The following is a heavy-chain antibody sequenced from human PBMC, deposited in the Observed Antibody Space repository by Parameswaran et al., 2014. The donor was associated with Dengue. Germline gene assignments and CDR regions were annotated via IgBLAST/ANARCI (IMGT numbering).Heavy chain of an antibody. J-gene: IGHJ5*02. D-gene: IGHD3-3*01. V-gene: IGHV1-18*01. CDR2: ISAYNGNT. Sequence: SWVRQAPGQGLEWMGWISAYNGNTNYAQNLQGRVTMTTDTSTSTAYMELRSLRSDDTAVYYCARGANYDFWSGYSSVNWFDPWAREPWSPSPQ. CDR3: ARGANYDFWSGYSSVNWFDP.